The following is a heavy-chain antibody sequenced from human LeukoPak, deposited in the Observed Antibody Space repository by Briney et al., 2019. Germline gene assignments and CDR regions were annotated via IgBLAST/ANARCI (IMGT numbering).Heavy chain of an antibody. Sequence: ASVKVSCKASGGTFSSYAISWVRQAPGQGLEWMGRIIPILGIANYAQKFQGRVTITADKSTSTAYMELRSLRSDDTAVYYCARDPNRYAAAHAFEYWGQGTLVTVSP. CDR3: ARDPNRYAAAHAFEY. CDR1: GGTFSSYA. V-gene: IGHV1-69*04. J-gene: IGHJ4*02. D-gene: IGHD6-13*01. CDR2: IIPILGIA.